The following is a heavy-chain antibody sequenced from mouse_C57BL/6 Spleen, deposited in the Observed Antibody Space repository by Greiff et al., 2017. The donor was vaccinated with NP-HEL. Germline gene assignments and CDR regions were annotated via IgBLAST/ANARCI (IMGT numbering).Heavy chain of an antibody. CDR3: ARDNGGYFGGFAY. J-gene: IGHJ3*01. V-gene: IGHV3-6*01. CDR2: ISYDGSN. D-gene: IGHD2-3*01. Sequence: EVKLVESGPGLVKPSQSLSLTCSVTGYSITSGYYWNWIRQFPGNKLEWMGYISYDGSNNYNPSLKNRISITRDTSKNQFFLKLNSVTTEDTATYYCARDNGGYFGGFAYWGQGTLVTVSA. CDR1: GYSITSGYY.